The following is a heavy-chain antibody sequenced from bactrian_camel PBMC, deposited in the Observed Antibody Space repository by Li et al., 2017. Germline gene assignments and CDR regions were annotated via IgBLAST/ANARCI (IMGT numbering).Heavy chain of an antibody. V-gene: IGHV3S1*01. J-gene: IGHJ4*01. CDR2: IAGGDGST. CDR3: AAVNGAGRLPAENALLFLPRVARGN. D-gene: IGHD7*01. Sequence: QVQLVESGGGSVQAGGSLRLSCAASGDTLSYYSLDWGWFRQAPGKEREGVAAIAGGDGSTYYADSVKGRFTISQDSAKNTLYLQMDSLKPEDTGMYYCAAVNGAGRLPAENALLFLPRVARGNWGQGTQVTVS. CDR1: GDTLSYYS.